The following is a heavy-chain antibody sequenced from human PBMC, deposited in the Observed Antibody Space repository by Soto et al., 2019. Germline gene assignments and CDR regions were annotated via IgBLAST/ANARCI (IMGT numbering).Heavy chain of an antibody. CDR1: GYTFTSYG. V-gene: IGHV1-18*01. Sequence: QVQLVQSGAEVKKPGASVKVSCKASGYTFTSYGISWVRQAPGQGLEWMGWISAFNGNTNYGQKLQGRVTITTDTPTSTAYMELRSLRSDDTAVYYCVVAAQPYYFDYWGQGTLVTVSS. J-gene: IGHJ4*02. D-gene: IGHD2-15*01. CDR3: VVAAQPYYFDY. CDR2: ISAFNGNT.